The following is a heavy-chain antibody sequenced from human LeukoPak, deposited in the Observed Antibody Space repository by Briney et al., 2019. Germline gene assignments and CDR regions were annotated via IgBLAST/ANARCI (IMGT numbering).Heavy chain of an antibody. D-gene: IGHD1-7*01. CDR2: ISYDGSNK. CDR3: AKLELRSVDY. Sequence: GGSLRLSCAASGFTFSSHAMHWVRQAPGKGLEWVAVISYDGSNKYYADSVKGRFTISRDNSKNTLYLQMNSLRAEDTAVYYCAKLELRSVDYWGQGTLVTVSS. CDR1: GFTFSSHA. V-gene: IGHV3-30*18. J-gene: IGHJ4*02.